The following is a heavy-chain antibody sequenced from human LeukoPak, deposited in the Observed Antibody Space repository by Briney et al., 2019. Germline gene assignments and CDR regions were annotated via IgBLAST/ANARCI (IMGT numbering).Heavy chain of an antibody. CDR1: GGSFSGYY. V-gene: IGHV4-31*11. CDR2: IYYSGST. CDR3: ARDSVGSSSPTGRYYYYMDV. D-gene: IGHD6-6*01. Sequence: SETLSLTCAVYGGSFSGYYWSWIRQHPGKGLEWIGYIYYSGSTYYNPSLKSRVTISVDTSKNQFSLKLSSVTAADTAVYYCARDSVGSSSPTGRYYYYMDVWGKGTTVTVSS. J-gene: IGHJ6*03.